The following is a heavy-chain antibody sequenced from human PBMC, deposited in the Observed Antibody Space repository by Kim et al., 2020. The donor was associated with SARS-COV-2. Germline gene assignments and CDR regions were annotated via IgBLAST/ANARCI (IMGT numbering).Heavy chain of an antibody. CDR1: GYSFTSYW. CDR2: IYPGDSDT. Sequence: GESLKISCKGSGYSFTSYWIGWVRQMPGKGLEWMGIIYPGDSDTRYSPSFQGQVTISADKSISTAYLQWSSLKASDTAMYYCARHPRPSQYDILTGYTYYYYGMDVWGQGPTVTVSS. CDR3: ARHPRPSQYDILTGYTYYYYGMDV. D-gene: IGHD3-9*01. J-gene: IGHJ6*02. V-gene: IGHV5-51*01.